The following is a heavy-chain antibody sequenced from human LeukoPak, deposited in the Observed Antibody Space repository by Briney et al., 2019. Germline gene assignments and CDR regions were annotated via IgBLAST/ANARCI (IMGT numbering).Heavy chain of an antibody. J-gene: IGHJ4*02. CDR2: ISGSGGGT. CDR1: GITLSNYG. V-gene: IGHV3-23*01. CDR3: AKGAYDYIEMGYFDD. Sequence: GSLRLSCVVSGITLSNYGMSWVRQAPGKGLEWVAGISGSGGGTKYADSVKGRFTISRDISKNRLYLQMNSLRAEDTALYYCAKGAYDYIEMGYFDDWGQGTLVTVSS. D-gene: IGHD5-12*01.